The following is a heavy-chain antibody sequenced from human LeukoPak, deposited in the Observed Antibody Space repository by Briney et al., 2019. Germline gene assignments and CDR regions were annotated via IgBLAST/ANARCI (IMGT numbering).Heavy chain of an antibody. Sequence: PSETLSLTCTVSGDSISSSRYYWGWIRQPPGKGLEWIGSIYYSGNTYYNPSLKSRVTISVDTSKNQFSLKLSSVTAADTAVYYCARDPTALATVDCWGQGTLVTVSS. V-gene: IGHV4-39*07. CDR3: ARDPTALATVDC. CDR2: IYYSGNT. D-gene: IGHD5-18*01. J-gene: IGHJ4*02. CDR1: GDSISSSRYY.